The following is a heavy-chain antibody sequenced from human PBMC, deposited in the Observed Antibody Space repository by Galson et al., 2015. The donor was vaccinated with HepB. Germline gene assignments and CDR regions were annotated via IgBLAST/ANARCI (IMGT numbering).Heavy chain of an antibody. V-gene: IGHV1-69*04. CDR1: GGTFSSYA. D-gene: IGHD2-15*01. CDR2: IIPILGIA. CDR3: ARTVVVVAAQGGAFDI. Sequence: SVKVSCKASGGTFSSYAISWVRQAPGQGLEWMGRIIPILGIATYAQKFQGRVTITADKSTSTAYMELSSLRSEDTAVYYCARTVVVVAAQGGAFDIWGQGTMVTVSS. J-gene: IGHJ3*02.